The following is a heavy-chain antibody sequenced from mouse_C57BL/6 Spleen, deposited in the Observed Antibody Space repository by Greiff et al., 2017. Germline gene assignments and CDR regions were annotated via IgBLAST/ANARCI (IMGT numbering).Heavy chain of an antibody. D-gene: IGHD1-1*01. Sequence: QVQLQQSGAELARPGASVKLSCKASGYTFTSYGISWVKQRTGQGLEWIGEIYPRSGNTYYNEKFKGKATLTADKSSSTAYMELRSLTSEDSAVYFCALITTENFDVWGTGTTVTVSS. J-gene: IGHJ1*03. V-gene: IGHV1-81*01. CDR3: ALITTENFDV. CDR2: IYPRSGNT. CDR1: GYTFTSYG.